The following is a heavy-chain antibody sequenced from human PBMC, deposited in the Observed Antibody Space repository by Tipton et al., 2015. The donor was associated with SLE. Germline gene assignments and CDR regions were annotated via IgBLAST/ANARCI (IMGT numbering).Heavy chain of an antibody. V-gene: IGHV3-30-3*01. CDR2: ISSDGSNT. J-gene: IGHJ4*02. CDR3: ARGGDIVVIPAAY. CDR1: GFTFSRYS. Sequence: SLRLSCAASGFTFSRYSMHWVRQAPGKGLEWVAVISSDGSNTHYADSVKGRFTVSRDNSKNTLYLQMNSLRADDTAVFYCARGGDIVVIPAAYWGQGTLVTVSS. D-gene: IGHD2-2*01.